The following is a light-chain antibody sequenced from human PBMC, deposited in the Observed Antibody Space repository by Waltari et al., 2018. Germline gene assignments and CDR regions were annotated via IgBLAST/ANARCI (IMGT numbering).Light chain of an antibody. V-gene: IGKV1-5*03. CDR2: KAS. Sequence: DIQMTQSPSSLPASVGDRATITCRASQSISNWLAWYQQKPGKAPILLIYKASILKSGVPSRFSGSGSGTQFTLTISSLQPGDFATYYCQQYNTYSSFGQGTKLEIK. CDR3: QQYNTYSS. J-gene: IGKJ2*01. CDR1: QSISNW.